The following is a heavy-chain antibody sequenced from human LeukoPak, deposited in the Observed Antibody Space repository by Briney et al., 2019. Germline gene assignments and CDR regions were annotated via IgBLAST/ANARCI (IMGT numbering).Heavy chain of an antibody. CDR2: INPNSGGT. D-gene: IGHD3-16*01. Sequence: ASVKVSCKASGYTFTSYGISWVRQAPGQGLEWMGWINPNSGGTNYAQNFQGRVTMTRDTSISTAYMELSRLRSDDTAVYYCARERPGGSYTMDVWGKGTTVTVSS. CDR1: GYTFTSYG. CDR3: ARERPGGSYTMDV. V-gene: IGHV1-2*02. J-gene: IGHJ6*04.